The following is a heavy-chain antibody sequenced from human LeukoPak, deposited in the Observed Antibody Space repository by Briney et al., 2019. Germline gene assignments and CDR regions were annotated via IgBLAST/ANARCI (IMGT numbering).Heavy chain of an antibody. J-gene: IGHJ3*02. CDR3: ARGTYYYDSSGYSDAFDI. D-gene: IGHD3-22*01. V-gene: IGHV3-30*04. CDR1: GFNFSSYA. Sequence: GGSLRLSCAASGFNFSSYAMHWVRQAPGEGLEWVGLISYGGIDKSYADSVKGRFIISRDSSKRTLYLQMNSLRAEDTAVYYCARGTYYYDSSGYSDAFDIWGQGTMVTVSS. CDR2: ISYGGIDK.